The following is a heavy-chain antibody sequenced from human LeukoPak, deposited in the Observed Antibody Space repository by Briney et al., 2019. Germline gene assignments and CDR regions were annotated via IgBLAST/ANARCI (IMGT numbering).Heavy chain of an antibody. CDR1: GFTSSTYW. V-gene: IGHV3-7*04. CDR2: IKEDGSET. D-gene: IGHD3/OR15-3a*01. J-gene: IGHJ3*02. CDR3: ARDYGLDAFDI. Sequence: GGSLRLSCAASGFTSSTYWMSWVRQAPGKGLEWVANIKEDGSETDYAGSVEGRFTISRDNAKKSLYLQMNSLRVEDTAVYYCARDYGLDAFDIWGQGTMVTVSS.